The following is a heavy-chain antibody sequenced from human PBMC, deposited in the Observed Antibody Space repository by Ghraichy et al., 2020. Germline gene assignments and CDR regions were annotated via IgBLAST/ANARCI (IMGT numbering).Heavy chain of an antibody. Sequence: GGSLRLSCAASGFIFSNYEMNWVRQAPGKGLEWFSYISGSGTTIYYADSVKGRFTISRDNAKNSLYLQMNSLGAEDTAIYYCARRPYCSGGTTCGMDVWGQGTPVTVSS. V-gene: IGHV3-48*03. D-gene: IGHD2-15*01. J-gene: IGHJ6*02. CDR3: ARRPYCSGGTTCGMDV. CDR2: ISGSGTTI. CDR1: GFIFSNYE.